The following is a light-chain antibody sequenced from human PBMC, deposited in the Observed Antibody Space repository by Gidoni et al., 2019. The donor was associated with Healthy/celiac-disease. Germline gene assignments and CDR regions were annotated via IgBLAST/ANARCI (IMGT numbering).Light chain of an antibody. V-gene: IGKV1-39*01. CDR3: QQSYSTPQT. CDR1: QSSSSD. Sequence: DIQMTQSPSSLSASVGDRVTITCRASQSSSSDVNWYQQKPGKAPKLLIYAASSLQSGVPSRFSGSGSGTDFTLTISSLQPEDFATYYCQQSYSTPQTFGQGTKVEIK. J-gene: IGKJ1*01. CDR2: AAS.